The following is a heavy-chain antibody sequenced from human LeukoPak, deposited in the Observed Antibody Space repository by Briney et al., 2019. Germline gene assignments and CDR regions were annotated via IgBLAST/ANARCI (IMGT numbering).Heavy chain of an antibody. J-gene: IGHJ4*02. Sequence: GGSLRLSCAASGFTFSSYAMSWVRQAPGKGLEWVSAISGSGGSTYYADSVKGRFTISRDNSKNTLYLQMNSLRAEDTAVYYCARDPHSGSYYGYYFDYWGQGTLVTVSS. CDR2: ISGSGGST. CDR1: GFTFSSYA. V-gene: IGHV3-23*01. CDR3: ARDPHSGSYYGYYFDY. D-gene: IGHD1-26*01.